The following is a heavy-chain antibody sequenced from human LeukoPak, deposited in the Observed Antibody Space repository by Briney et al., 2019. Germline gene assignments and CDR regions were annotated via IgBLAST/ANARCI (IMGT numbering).Heavy chain of an antibody. CDR3: AKDSGGTESDY. D-gene: IGHD3-16*01. V-gene: IGHV3-23*01. J-gene: IGHJ4*02. CDR1: GFTFSSYA. Sequence: GGSLRLFCAASGFTFSSYAMSWVRQAPGKGLEWVSAISGSGGRTYYADSVKGRFTISRDNSKNTLYLQMNSLRAEDTAVYYCAKDSGGTESDYWGQGTLVTVSS. CDR2: ISGSGGRT.